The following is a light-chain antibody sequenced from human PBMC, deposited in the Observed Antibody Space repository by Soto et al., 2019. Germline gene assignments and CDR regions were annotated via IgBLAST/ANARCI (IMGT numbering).Light chain of an antibody. Sequence: QSVLTQPASVSGSPGQSITISCTGTRSDIGDNNYVSWYQQHPGKAPKVMIYDVSNRPSGVSDRFSGSKSGYTASLTISGFQAEDGADYYCSSYTSSNTWVFGGGTKLAVL. CDR2: DVS. J-gene: IGLJ3*02. CDR3: SSYTSSNTWV. CDR1: RSDIGDNNY. V-gene: IGLV2-14*01.